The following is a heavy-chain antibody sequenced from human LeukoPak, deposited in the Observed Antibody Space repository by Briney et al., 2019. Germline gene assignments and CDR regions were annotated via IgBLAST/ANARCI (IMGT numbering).Heavy chain of an antibody. Sequence: PSGTLSLTCAVYGGSFSGYYWSWIRQPPGKGLEWIGEINHSGSTNYNPSLKSRVTISVDTSKNQFSLKLSSVTAADTAVYYCARGLRTAAFDYWGQGTLATVSS. CDR2: INHSGST. J-gene: IGHJ4*02. CDR1: GGSFSGYY. D-gene: IGHD1-1*01. V-gene: IGHV4-34*01. CDR3: ARGLRTAAFDY.